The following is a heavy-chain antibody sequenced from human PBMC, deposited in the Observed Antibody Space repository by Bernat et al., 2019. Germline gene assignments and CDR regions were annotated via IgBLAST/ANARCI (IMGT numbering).Heavy chain of an antibody. D-gene: IGHD4-17*01. CDR3: ARAADYGDYVSNHWAFDI. Sequence: EVPLVESGGGLVQPGGSLRLSCAASGFTFSSYDMHWVRQATGKGLEWVSAIGTAGDTYYPGSVKGRFTISRENAKNSLYLQMNSLRAGDTAVYYCARAADYGDYVSNHWAFDIWGQGTMVTVSS. CDR2: IGTAGDT. CDR1: GFTFSSYD. V-gene: IGHV3-13*01. J-gene: IGHJ3*02.